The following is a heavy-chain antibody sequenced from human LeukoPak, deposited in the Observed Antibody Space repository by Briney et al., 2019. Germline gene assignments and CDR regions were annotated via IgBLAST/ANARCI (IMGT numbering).Heavy chain of an antibody. CDR1: GFTFSSYA. D-gene: IGHD2/OR15-2a*01. CDR2: ISGSGGST. CDR3: ARGVSGLPSYNWFDP. Sequence: GGSLRLSCAASGFTFSSYAMSWVRQAPGKGLEWVSAISGSGGSTYFADSVKGRFTISRDNSKNTLYLQMNSLRAEDTAVYYCARGVSGLPSYNWFDPWGQGTLVTVSS. J-gene: IGHJ5*02. V-gene: IGHV3-23*01.